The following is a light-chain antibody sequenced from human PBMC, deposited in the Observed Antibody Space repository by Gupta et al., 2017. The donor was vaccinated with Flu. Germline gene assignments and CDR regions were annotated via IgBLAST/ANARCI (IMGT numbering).Light chain of an antibody. J-gene: IGKJ2*01. V-gene: IGKV3-20*01. CDR2: GAS. Sequence: TLSLSPGERATLSCRTSARISSSDLAWYQQKSGQAPSLLIYGASTRASGTPGRFSGSGSGTDFTLTISGLEPEDFAVYYCQRSGGSPRYTFGQGTRLEIK. CDR1: ARISSSD. CDR3: QRSGGSPRYT.